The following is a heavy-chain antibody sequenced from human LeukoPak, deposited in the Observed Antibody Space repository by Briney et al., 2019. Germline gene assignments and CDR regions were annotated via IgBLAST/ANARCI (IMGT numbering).Heavy chain of an antibody. CDR1: GFTFSSYG. CDR3: ARDPLPNFDWVPRGYGMGV. Sequence: GRSLRLSCAASGFTFSSYGMHWVRQAPGKGLEWVAVIWYDGSNKYYADSVKGRFTISRDNAKNSLYLQMNSLRAEDTAVYYCARDPLPNFDWVPRGYGMGVWGQGTTVTVSS. V-gene: IGHV3-33*01. J-gene: IGHJ6*02. CDR2: IWYDGSNK. D-gene: IGHD3-9*01.